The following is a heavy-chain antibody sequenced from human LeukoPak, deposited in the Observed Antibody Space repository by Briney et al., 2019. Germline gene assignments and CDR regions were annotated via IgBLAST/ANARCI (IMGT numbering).Heavy chain of an antibody. CDR2: IIPILGIA. CDR1: GGTFSSYS. J-gene: IGHJ3*02. CDR3: ATTFRSESAFDI. D-gene: IGHD2/OR15-2a*01. Sequence: SSVKVSCKASGGTFSSYSISWVRQAPGQGLEWMGRIIPILGIANYAQKFQGRVTITADKSTSTAYMELSSLRSEDTAVYYCATTFRSESAFDIWGQGTMVTVSS. V-gene: IGHV1-69*02.